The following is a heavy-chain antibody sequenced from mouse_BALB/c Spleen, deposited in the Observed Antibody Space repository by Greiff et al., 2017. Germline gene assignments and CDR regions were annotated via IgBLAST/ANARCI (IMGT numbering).Heavy chain of an antibody. CDR3: AREQVVGDWYFDV. D-gene: IGHD1-1*01. J-gene: IGHJ1*01. CDR2: IWGDGST. Sequence: VKLKQSGPGLVAPSQSLSITCTVSGFSLTGYGVNWVRQPPGKGLEWLGMIWGDGSTDYNSALKSRLSISKDNSKSQVFLKMNSLQTDDTARYYCAREQVVGDWYFDVWGAGTTVTVSS. CDR1: GFSLTGYG. V-gene: IGHV2-6-7*01.